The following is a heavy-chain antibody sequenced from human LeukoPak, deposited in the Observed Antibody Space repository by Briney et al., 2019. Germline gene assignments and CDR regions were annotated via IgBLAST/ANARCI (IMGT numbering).Heavy chain of an antibody. CDR3: ATSYDSSGCD. J-gene: IGHJ4*02. CDR1: GFTFSSFW. V-gene: IGHV3-7*01. Sequence: PGGSLRLSCAASGFTFSSFWMAWVRQAPGKGLEWVANIKQDGSLQYYGDSVKGRFTISRGNAKNALYLQMKSLRAGDTALYYCATSYDSSGCDWGQGTLVTVSS. D-gene: IGHD3-22*01. CDR2: IKQDGSLQ.